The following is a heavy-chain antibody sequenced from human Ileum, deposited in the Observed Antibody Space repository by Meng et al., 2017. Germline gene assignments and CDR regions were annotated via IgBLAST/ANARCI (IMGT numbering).Heavy chain of an antibody. J-gene: IGHJ1*01. Sequence: EGQLGETGGGLFQPGGSLIPSCAASGFTVSYQYMNWVRQAPGKGLEWVSVIDAGGGTNYADSVKGRFTIPRDNSKNTLYLQMDSLRAEDTAVYYCVGGFYFQYWGQGTLVTVSS. V-gene: IGHV3-53*02. CDR3: VGGFYFQY. CDR1: GFTVSYQY. CDR2: IDAGGGT. D-gene: IGHD3-3*01.